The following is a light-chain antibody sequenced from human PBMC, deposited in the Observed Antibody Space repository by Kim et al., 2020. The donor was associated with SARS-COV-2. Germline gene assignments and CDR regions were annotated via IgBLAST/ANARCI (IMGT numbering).Light chain of an antibody. CDR1: QSISSSF. CDR2: AAS. J-gene: IGKJ2*01. Sequence: PGERATLSCRASQSISSSFLAWYQQKPGQAPRLLIFAASFRATGIPDRFTGSGSGTDFTLSISRLEPEDFAVYYCQQYGKSPYTFGPGTKVDIK. CDR3: QQYGKSPYT. V-gene: IGKV3-20*01.